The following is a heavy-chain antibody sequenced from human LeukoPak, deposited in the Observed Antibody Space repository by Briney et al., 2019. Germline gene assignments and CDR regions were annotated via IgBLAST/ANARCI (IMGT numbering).Heavy chain of an antibody. CDR3: ARIPDTAMVVGFDY. D-gene: IGHD5-18*01. Sequence: SGPALVKPTQTLTLTCTFSGFSLSTSGMCVSWIRQPPGKALEWLALIDWDDDKYYSTSLKTRLTISKDTSKNQVVLTMTNMDPVDTATYYCARIPDTAMVVGFDYWGQGTLVTVSS. CDR2: IDWDDDK. V-gene: IGHV2-70*01. CDR1: GFSLSTSGMC. J-gene: IGHJ4*02.